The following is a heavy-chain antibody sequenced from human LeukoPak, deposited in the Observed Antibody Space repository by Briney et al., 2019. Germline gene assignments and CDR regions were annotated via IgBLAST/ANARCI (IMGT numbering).Heavy chain of an antibody. D-gene: IGHD2/OR15-2a*01. CDR3: ARGAFYDY. CDR2: IGESGGST. CDR1: GFAFSSYG. V-gene: IGHV3-23*01. Sequence: RPGGSLRLSCAASGFAFSSYGMSWVRQAPGKGLEWVATIGESGGSTYYADSVKGRFTISRDNSKNTLYLQMNSLRAEDTALYFCARGAFYDYWGQGTLVTVSS. J-gene: IGHJ4*02.